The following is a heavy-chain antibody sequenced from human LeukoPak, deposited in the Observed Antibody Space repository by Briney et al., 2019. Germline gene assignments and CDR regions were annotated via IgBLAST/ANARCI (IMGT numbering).Heavy chain of an antibody. V-gene: IGHV3-7*03. J-gene: IGHJ4*02. CDR1: GFSFSTSW. Sequence: PGGSLRLSCAASGFSFSTSWMTWVRQAPGKGLEWVANMNVDGSQKYPGDSVKGRFTISRDNAKNSLYLQMNSLRAEDTALYHCARVGSLSGSGSYYHAFDYWGQGTLVTVSS. CDR3: ARVGSLSGSGSYYHAFDY. D-gene: IGHD3-10*01. CDR2: MNVDGSQK.